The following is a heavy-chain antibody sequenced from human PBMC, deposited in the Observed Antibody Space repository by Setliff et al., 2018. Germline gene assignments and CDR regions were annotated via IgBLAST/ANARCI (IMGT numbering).Heavy chain of an antibody. CDR2: IDFDGTST. CDR1: GLTLSHYW. J-gene: IGHJ3*02. Sequence: GGSLRLSCEGSGLTLSHYWMHWVRQGPGKGLVWVSYIDFDGTSTNYADSVKGRFTISRDNAKNTVYLQLNRLRADDTAVYYCIRDWGEAGSTNAFDIWGQGTVVTVSS. D-gene: IGHD1-26*01. CDR3: IRDWGEAGSTNAFDI. V-gene: IGHV3-74*01.